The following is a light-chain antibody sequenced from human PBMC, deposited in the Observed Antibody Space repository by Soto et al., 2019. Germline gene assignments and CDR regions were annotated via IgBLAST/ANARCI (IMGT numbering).Light chain of an antibody. V-gene: IGKV1-27*01. Sequence: DIRMTQSPSSLSASVGDRVTITCGASQGISNYLDWYQQKPGKVPKLLIYAASTLHSGVPSRLSGSGYGTDLTITVSSMQTEDVETYYCQKYNSDPWTFGHGTKVDIK. J-gene: IGKJ1*01. CDR3: QKYNSDPWT. CDR1: QGISNY. CDR2: AAS.